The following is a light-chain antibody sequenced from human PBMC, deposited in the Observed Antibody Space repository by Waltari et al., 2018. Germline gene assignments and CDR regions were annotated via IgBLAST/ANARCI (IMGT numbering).Light chain of an antibody. Sequence: QSALTQPASVSGSPGQSITISCTGTSSDAGGYNSVSWYQQHPGKAPKLMIYEVSNRPSGVSNRFSGSKSGNTASLTISGLQAEDEADYYCSSYTSSSSPYVFGTGTKVTVL. CDR3: SSYTSSSSPYV. J-gene: IGLJ1*01. V-gene: IGLV2-14*01. CDR2: EVS. CDR1: SSDAGGYNS.